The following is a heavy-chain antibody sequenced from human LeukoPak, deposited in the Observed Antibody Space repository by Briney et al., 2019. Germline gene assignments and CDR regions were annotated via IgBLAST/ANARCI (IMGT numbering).Heavy chain of an antibody. V-gene: IGHV3-48*01. CDR1: GFTFSGYS. CDR2: ISSGSNTI. CDR3: ARDLPGKENFDY. Sequence: GGSLRLSCAASGFTFSGYSMNWVRQAPGNGLEWISYISSGSNTIYYADSVKGRFTISRDNAKNSLYLQMNSLRGEDTAVYYCARDLPGKENFDYWGQGTLVTVSS. J-gene: IGHJ4*02. D-gene: IGHD4-23*01.